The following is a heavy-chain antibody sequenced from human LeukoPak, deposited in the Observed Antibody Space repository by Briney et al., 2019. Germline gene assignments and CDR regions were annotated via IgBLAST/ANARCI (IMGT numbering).Heavy chain of an antibody. CDR3: AKARWYGDYRRSPLPGEYFQH. Sequence: PGRSLRLSCAASGFTFSSYGMHWVRQAPGKGLEWVAVISYDGSNKYYADSVKGRFTISRDNSKNTLYLHMNSLRAEDTAVYYCAKARWYGDYRRSPLPGEYFQHWGQGTLVTVSS. V-gene: IGHV3-30*18. D-gene: IGHD4-17*01. CDR1: GFTFSSYG. CDR2: ISYDGSNK. J-gene: IGHJ1*01.